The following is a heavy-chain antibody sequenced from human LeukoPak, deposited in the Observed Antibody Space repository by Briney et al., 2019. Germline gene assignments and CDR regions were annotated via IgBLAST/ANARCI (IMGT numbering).Heavy chain of an antibody. CDR3: ARLCSSTSCYRRDASDI. V-gene: IGHV1-46*01. D-gene: IGHD2-2*02. J-gene: IGHJ3*02. CDR2: INPSGGST. Sequence: ASVKVSCKASGYTFTSYYMHWVRQAPGQGLEWMGIINPSGGSTSYAQKFQGRVTMTRDTSTSTVYMELSSLRSEDTAVYYCARLCSSTSCYRRDASDIWGQGTMVTVSS. CDR1: GYTFTSYY.